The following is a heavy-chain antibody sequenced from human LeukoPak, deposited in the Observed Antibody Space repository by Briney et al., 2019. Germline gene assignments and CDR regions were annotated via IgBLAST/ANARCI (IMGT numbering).Heavy chain of an antibody. CDR2: ISSSSSSYI. D-gene: IGHD2-15*01. J-gene: IGHJ4*02. V-gene: IGHV3-21*01. CDR3: ARERGYCSGGSRYSGFDY. Sequence: PGGSLRLSCAASGFTFSSYSMNWVRQAPGKGLEWVSSISSSSSSYIYYADSVKGRFTISRDNAKNSLYLQMNSLRAEDTAVYYCARERGYCSGGSRYSGFDYWGQGTLVTVSS. CDR1: GFTFSSYS.